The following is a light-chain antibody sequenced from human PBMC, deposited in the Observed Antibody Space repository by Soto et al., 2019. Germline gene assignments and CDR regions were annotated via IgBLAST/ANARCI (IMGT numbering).Light chain of an antibody. Sequence: DIQMTQSPSSLSASVGDRVTITCRASQGISNYLAWYQQKPGKVPKLLIYAASTLQSGVPSRFSGSGSGTDFTLTISGLAAEDVAIYYCQEYNRAPALTFGGGTKVEIK. V-gene: IGKV1-27*01. J-gene: IGKJ4*01. CDR1: QGISNY. CDR2: AAS. CDR3: QEYNRAPALT.